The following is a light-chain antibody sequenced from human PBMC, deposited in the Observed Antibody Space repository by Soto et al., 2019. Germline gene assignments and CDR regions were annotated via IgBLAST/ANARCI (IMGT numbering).Light chain of an antibody. CDR3: QQSVDFPLS. Sequence: DIQMTQSPSSVSASVGDRVTITCRASQGINDWLVWYQQKPGKAPKVMIYTASNLQSGVPSRFSGSGIGTDFTLTISSLQPEEFATYYCQQSVDFPLSFGGGTTVEIK. CDR1: QGINDW. J-gene: IGKJ4*01. CDR2: TAS. V-gene: IGKV1-12*01.